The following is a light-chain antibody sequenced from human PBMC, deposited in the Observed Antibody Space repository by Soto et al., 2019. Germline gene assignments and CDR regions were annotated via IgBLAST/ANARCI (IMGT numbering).Light chain of an antibody. CDR3: QQYSISPLT. V-gene: IGKV3-20*01. Sequence: SGLKQSSATLSLSQGETATLSCRTSQSVSSSYLAWYQQKPGQAPRLLIHSASSRATGIPDRFSGSGSGTDFTLTISRLEPEDFAVYYCQQYSISPLTFGGGTMVDI. J-gene: IGKJ4*01. CDR2: SAS. CDR1: QSVSSSY.